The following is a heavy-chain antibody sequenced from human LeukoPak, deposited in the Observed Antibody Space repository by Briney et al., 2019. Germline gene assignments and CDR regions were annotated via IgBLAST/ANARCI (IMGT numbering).Heavy chain of an antibody. CDR3: ARGLRRVYDILTGYKFDP. Sequence: SETLSLTCTVSGGSISSSSSYWGWIRQPPGKGLEWIGSIYYSGSTYYNPSLKSRVTISVDTSKNQFSLKLSSVTAADTAVYYCARGLRRVYDILTGYKFDPWGQGTLVTVSS. D-gene: IGHD3-9*01. CDR2: IYYSGST. CDR1: GGSISSSSSY. V-gene: IGHV4-39*07. J-gene: IGHJ5*02.